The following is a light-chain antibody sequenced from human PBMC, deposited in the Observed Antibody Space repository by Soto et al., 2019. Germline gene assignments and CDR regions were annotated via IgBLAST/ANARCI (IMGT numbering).Light chain of an antibody. J-gene: IGLJ1*01. Sequence: SVLTQPPSASGTPGQRVTISCSGSSSNIGSKTVNWYQQLPGTAPKLLIYSNYQRPSGVPDRFSGSKSGTSASLAISGLQSEDEADYYCSAWDASLNGYVFGTGTQLTVL. CDR2: SNY. CDR3: SAWDASLNGYV. V-gene: IGLV1-44*01. CDR1: SSNIGSKT.